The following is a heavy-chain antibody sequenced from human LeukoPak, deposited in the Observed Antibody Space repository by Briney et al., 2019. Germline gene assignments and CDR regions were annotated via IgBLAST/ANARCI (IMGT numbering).Heavy chain of an antibody. Sequence: SGTLSLTCAVSGGSISSGDYYWSWIRQPPGKGLEWIGYIYYSGSTYYNPSLKSRVTISVDTSKNQFSLKLSSVTAADTAVYYCARGDSMVRGVIPPYFDYWGQGTLVTVSS. V-gene: IGHV4-30-4*01. CDR1: GGSISSGDYY. D-gene: IGHD3-10*01. CDR3: ARGDSMVRGVIPPYFDY. J-gene: IGHJ4*02. CDR2: IYYSGST.